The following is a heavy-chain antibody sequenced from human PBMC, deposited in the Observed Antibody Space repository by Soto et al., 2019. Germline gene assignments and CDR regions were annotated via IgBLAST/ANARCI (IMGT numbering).Heavy chain of an antibody. CDR3: ARTVTSDSYYGMDV. D-gene: IGHD4-17*01. CDR2: IYYSGST. J-gene: IGHJ6*02. Sequence: SETLSLTCTVSGDSISSYYWSWIRQPPGKGLEWIGYIYYSGSTNYNPSLKSRVTISVDTSKNQFSLKLSSVTAADTAVYYCARTVTSDSYYGMDVWGQGTTVTVSS. CDR1: GDSISSYY. V-gene: IGHV4-59*08.